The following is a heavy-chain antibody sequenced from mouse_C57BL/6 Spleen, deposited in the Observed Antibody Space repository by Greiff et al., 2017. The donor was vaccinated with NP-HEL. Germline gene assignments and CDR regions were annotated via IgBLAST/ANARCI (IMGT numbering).Heavy chain of an antibody. J-gene: IGHJ2*01. CDR1: GYAFSSYW. Sequence: VQLQQSGAELVKPGASVKISCKASGYAFSSYWMNWVKQRPGKGLEWIGQIYPGDGDTNYNGKFKGKATLTADKSSSTAYMQLSSLTSEDSAVYFCARKLDYGNYGYFDYWGQGTTLTVSS. D-gene: IGHD2-1*01. V-gene: IGHV1-80*01. CDR2: IYPGDGDT. CDR3: ARKLDYGNYGYFDY.